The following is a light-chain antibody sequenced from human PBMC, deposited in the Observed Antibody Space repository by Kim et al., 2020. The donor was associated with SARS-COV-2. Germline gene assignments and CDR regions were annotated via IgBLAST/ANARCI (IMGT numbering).Light chain of an antibody. CDR1: QSISNNY. J-gene: IGKJ2*01. V-gene: IGKV3-20*01. CDR3: HHFVASEYT. CDR2: GAS. Sequence: EIVLTQSPGTLSLSPGERATLSCRASQSISNNYLAWYQQKPGQAPRLLIYGASNRTPGIPDRFSGSGSGTDFTLTISRLEPEDFAVYYCHHFVASEYTFGQGTKLEI.